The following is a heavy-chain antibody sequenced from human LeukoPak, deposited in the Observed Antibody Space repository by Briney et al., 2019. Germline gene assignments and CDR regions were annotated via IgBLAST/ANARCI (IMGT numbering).Heavy chain of an antibody. CDR2: ISAGGGST. Sequence: GGSLRLSCSASGFTFSTYAINWVRQAPGKGLEWVSAISAGGGSTLNADSVKGRFTISRDNSRNTLYLQMSNLRVEDTALYYCERWVYYYDFWGQGTLLTVSS. V-gene: IGHV3-23*01. J-gene: IGHJ4*02. D-gene: IGHD5-24*01. CDR1: GFTFSTYA. CDR3: ERWVYYYDF.